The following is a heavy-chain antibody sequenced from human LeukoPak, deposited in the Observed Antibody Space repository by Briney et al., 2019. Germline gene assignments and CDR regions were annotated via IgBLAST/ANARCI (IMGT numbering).Heavy chain of an antibody. CDR3: ARHPDSGSTYYFDY. CDR2: IYTSGST. CDR1: GGSISSYY. Sequence: SETLSLTCTVSGGSISSYYWSWIRQPAGKGLEWIGRIYTSGSTNYNPSLKSRVTMSVDTSKNQFSLKLSSVTAADTAVYYCARHPDSGSTYYFDYWGQGTLVTVSS. D-gene: IGHD1-26*01. V-gene: IGHV4-4*07. J-gene: IGHJ4*02.